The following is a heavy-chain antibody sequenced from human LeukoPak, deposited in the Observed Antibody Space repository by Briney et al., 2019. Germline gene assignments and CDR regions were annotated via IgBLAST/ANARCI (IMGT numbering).Heavy chain of an antibody. CDR2: ISYDGSNK. CDR3: AKEWEWELLLVY. J-gene: IGHJ4*02. D-gene: IGHD1-26*01. V-gene: IGHV3-30-3*01. CDR1: GFTFSSYA. Sequence: PGGSLRLSCAASGFTFSSYAMHWVRQAPGKGLEWVAVISYDGSNKYYADSVKGRFTISRDNSKNTLYLQMNSLRAEDTAVYYCAKEWEWELLLVYWGQGTLVTVSS.